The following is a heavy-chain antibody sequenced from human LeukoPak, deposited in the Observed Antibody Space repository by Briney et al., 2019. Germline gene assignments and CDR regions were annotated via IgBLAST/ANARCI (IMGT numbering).Heavy chain of an antibody. V-gene: IGHV1-2*02. CDR3: ARGDAYRKLSSQFDP. CDR2: INPNSGGT. J-gene: IGHJ5*02. Sequence: AASVKVSCKASGYTFTGYYMHWGRQAPGQGLEWMGWINPNSGGTNYAQKFQGRVTMTRDTSISTAYMELSRLRSDDTAVYYCARGDAYRKLSSQFDPWGQGTLVTVSS. CDR1: GYTFTGYY. D-gene: IGHD3-16*02.